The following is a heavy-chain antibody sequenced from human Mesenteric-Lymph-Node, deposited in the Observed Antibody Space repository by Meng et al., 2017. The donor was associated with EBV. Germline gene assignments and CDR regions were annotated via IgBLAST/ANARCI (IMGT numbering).Heavy chain of an antibody. CDR1: GGTFSDYA. V-gene: IGHV1-69*01. D-gene: IGHD2-15*01. J-gene: IGHJ4*02. CDR2: FIPIFATA. Sequence: HVRAVQSGAEVKKPGSPVEVSCKASGGTFSDYAFSWVRQAPGQGLEWMGGFIPIFATAKYAQKFQGRVTITADESTSTVYMELSSLRSEDTAVYYCVEGGSCRGGTCYSFDFWGQGTLVTVSS. CDR3: VEGGSCRGGTCYSFDF.